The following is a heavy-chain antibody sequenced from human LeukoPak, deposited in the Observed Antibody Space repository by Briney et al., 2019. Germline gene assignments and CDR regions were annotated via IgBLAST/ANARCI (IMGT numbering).Heavy chain of an antibody. D-gene: IGHD2-15*01. V-gene: IGHV3-21*01. J-gene: IGHJ4*02. Sequence: PGGSLRLSCAASGFTFSSYSMNWVRQAPGKGLEWVSSISSSSSYIYYADSVKGRFTISRDNAKNSLYLQMYSLRAEDTAVYYCARDDCSGGSCYYFDYWGQGALVTVSS. CDR3: ARDDCSGGSCYYFDY. CDR2: ISSSSSYI. CDR1: GFTFSSYS.